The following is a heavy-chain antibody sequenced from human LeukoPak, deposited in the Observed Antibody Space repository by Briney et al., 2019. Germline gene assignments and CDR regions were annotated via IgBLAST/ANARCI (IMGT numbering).Heavy chain of an antibody. D-gene: IGHD4-17*01. CDR1: GGSISSGGYS. CDR2: IYYSGST. Sequence: PSQTLSLTCTVSGGSISSGGYSWSWIRQHPGKGLEWIGYIYYSGSTYYNPSLKSRVTISVDTSKNQFSLKLSSVTAADTAVYYCARDNAVTNYFDYWGQGTLVTVSS. V-gene: IGHV4-31*03. CDR3: ARDNAVTNYFDY. J-gene: IGHJ4*02.